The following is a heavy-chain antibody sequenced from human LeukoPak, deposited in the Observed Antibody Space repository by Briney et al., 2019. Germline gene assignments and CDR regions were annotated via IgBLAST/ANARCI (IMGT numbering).Heavy chain of an antibody. CDR2: IYSGGST. Sequence: PGGSLRLSCAASGFTVRDNYMSWVRQAPGKGLEWVSVIYSGGSTYYGDSVKGRFTISRDNSKNTLFLQMSSLRAEDTAVYYCARIQQQLVKGIYSMDVWVKGTTVTVSS. CDR3: ARIQQQLVKGIYSMDV. J-gene: IGHJ6*03. CDR1: GFTVRDNY. V-gene: IGHV3-53*01. D-gene: IGHD6-13*01.